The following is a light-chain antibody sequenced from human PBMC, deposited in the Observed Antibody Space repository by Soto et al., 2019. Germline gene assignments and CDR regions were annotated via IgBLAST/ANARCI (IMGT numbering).Light chain of an antibody. CDR1: SSNIGGNS. CDR2: DDN. CDR3: GSWDSSLSAYV. J-gene: IGLJ1*01. Sequence: QSVLTXPASGSAAPGQKGTISCSGSSSNIGGNSVSWYQQLPGTAPKLLIYDDNKRPSGIPDRFSGSKSGTSATLGITGFHTGDEADYYCGSWDSSLSAYVFGTGTKVTVL. V-gene: IGLV1-51*01.